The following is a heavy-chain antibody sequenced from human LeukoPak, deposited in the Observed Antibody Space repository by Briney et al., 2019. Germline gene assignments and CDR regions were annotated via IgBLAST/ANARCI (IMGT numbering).Heavy chain of an antibody. CDR1: GFTFSYYG. CDR3: ARPHSGYDYGPDYFDY. Sequence: GGSLRLSCAASGFTFSYYGMHWVRQAPGKGLEWVAFVRFDGSNKYYADSVKGRFTISRDNSKNTLYLQMNSLRAEDTAVYYCARPHSGYDYGPDYFDYWGQGTLVTVSS. D-gene: IGHD5-12*01. V-gene: IGHV3-30*02. CDR2: VRFDGSNK. J-gene: IGHJ4*02.